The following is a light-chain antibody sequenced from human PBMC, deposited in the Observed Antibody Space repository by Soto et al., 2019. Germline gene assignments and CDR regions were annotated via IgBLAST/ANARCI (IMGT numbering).Light chain of an antibody. CDR3: SSNAGFDMAV. V-gene: IGLV2-8*01. CDR2: EVT. J-gene: IGLJ1*01. CDR1: YNEVIGYSF. Sequence: QSVLAQPPSAFEPPGHPVTISCHGTYNEVIGYSFVSWYPQHPGKAPNLRIYEVTQRPAGVPDRFSGSKTGNTASLTVSGLQPEDEADYYCSSNAGFDMAVFGTGTKVTVL.